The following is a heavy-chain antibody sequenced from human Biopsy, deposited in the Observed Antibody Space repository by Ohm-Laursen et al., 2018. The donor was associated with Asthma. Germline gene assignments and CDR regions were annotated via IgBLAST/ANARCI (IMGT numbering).Heavy chain of an antibody. D-gene: IGHD3-10*01. CDR3: ARAVDYSHYYGIDV. CDR2: ISVYNGNT. CDR1: GYTFNSAD. Sequence: ASVKVSCKTSGYTFNSADITWVRQAPGQGPEWMGWISVYNGNTKVAQKLQDRVTMITDTSTSTAYMELRSLRSDDTAVYFCARAVDYSHYYGIDVWGQGTTVTVS. J-gene: IGHJ6*02. V-gene: IGHV1-18*01.